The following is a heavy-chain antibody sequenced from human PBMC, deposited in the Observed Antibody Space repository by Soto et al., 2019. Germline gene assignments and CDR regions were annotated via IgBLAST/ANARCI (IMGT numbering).Heavy chain of an antibody. J-gene: IGHJ4*02. CDR1: GFTFDDYA. CDR3: AKGYYYDSSGYLDFDY. CDR2: ISWNSGSI. Sequence: GGSLRLSCAASGFTFDDYAMHWVRQAPGKGLEWVSGISWNSGSIGYADSVKGRFTISRGNAKNSLYLQMNSLRAEDTALYYCAKGYYYDSSGYLDFDYWGQGTLVTVSS. V-gene: IGHV3-9*01. D-gene: IGHD3-22*01.